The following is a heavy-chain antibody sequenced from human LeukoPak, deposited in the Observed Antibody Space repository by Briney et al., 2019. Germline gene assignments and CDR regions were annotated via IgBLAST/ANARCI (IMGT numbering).Heavy chain of an antibody. D-gene: IGHD5-12*01. Sequence: PSQTLSLTCTVSGDSISSGGNYWSWLCQHPGKGLEWIGYIYYSGSTYYNPSLKSRLTISVDTSKNQFSLKLSSVTAADTAVYYCARWGNSGYASGCFDYWGQGTLVTVSS. CDR2: IYYSGST. J-gene: IGHJ4*02. CDR3: ARWGNSGYASGCFDY. CDR1: GDSISSGGNY. V-gene: IGHV4-31*03.